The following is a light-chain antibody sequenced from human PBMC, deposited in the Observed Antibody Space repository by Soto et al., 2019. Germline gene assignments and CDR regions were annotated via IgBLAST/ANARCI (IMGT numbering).Light chain of an antibody. CDR3: QAYDYSLTASV. CDR1: SSDVGGYNF. V-gene: IGLV2-14*01. CDR2: EVI. Sequence: QSVLTQPASVSGSPGQSITISCTGTSSDVGGYNFVSWYQHHPGTPPKLIIYEVIHRPSGVSNRFSGSKSAITASLTISGLQVEDEADYFCQAYDYSLTASVFGGGTKLTVL. J-gene: IGLJ3*02.